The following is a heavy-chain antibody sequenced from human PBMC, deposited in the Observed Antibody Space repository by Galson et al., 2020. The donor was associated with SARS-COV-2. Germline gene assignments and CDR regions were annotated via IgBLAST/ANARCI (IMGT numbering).Heavy chain of an antibody. CDR1: GGSISSSSYY. J-gene: IGHJ4*02. D-gene: IGHD1-26*01. V-gene: IGHV4-61*02. Sequence: SETLSLTCTVSGGSISSSSYYWSWIRQPAGKGLEWIRRKYISERTNYNPSLKSRITISADTSKNQFSLRLTSVTAADTAVYYCARESRWELYFDYWGQGSLVTVSS. CDR3: ARESRWELYFDY. CDR2: KYISERT.